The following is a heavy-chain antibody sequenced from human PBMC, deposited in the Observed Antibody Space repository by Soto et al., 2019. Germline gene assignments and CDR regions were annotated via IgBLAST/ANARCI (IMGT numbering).Heavy chain of an antibody. Sequence: QVQLQESGPGLAKPSETVSLTCTVSGGSIRSYYWSWIRQPPGQGLELIGHIHYSGTTYYNPSLESRVTISVDTSKNQFSLSVTSVSAADTAVYYCTRSGTYPVSIDFWGQGTLVTVSS. CDR2: IHYSGTT. V-gene: IGHV4-59*01. D-gene: IGHD3-10*01. CDR3: TRSGTYPVSIDF. CDR1: GGSIRSYY. J-gene: IGHJ4*02.